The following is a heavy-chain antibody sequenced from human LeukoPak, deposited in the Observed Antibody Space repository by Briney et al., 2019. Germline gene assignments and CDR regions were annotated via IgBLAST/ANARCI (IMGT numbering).Heavy chain of an antibody. V-gene: IGHV4-61*02. CDR2: IYISGST. J-gene: IGHJ3*02. CDR3: ARDHPSMTHDAFDI. Sequence: PSQTLSLTCTVSGGSISSGSYYWSWIRQPAGKGLEWIGRIYISGSTNYNPSLKSRVTISIDTSKNQFSLRLSSVTAADTAVYYCARDHPSMTHDAFDIWGQGTMVTVSS. CDR1: GGSISSGSYY. D-gene: IGHD2/OR15-2a*01.